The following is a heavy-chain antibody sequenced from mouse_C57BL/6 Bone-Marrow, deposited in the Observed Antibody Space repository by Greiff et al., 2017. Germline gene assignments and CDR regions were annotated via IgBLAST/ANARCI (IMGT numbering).Heavy chain of an antibody. CDR1: GYTFTSYG. D-gene: IGHD1-1*01. Sequence: QVQLQQSGAELARPGASVKLSCKASGYTFTSYGISWVKQRTGQGLEWIGEIYPRSGNTYYNEKFKGKATLTADKSSSTAYMELRSLTSEDSAVYFCAGRRVLLPRYVDVWGTGTTVTVSS. V-gene: IGHV1-81*01. CDR2: IYPRSGNT. CDR3: AGRRVLLPRYVDV. J-gene: IGHJ1*03.